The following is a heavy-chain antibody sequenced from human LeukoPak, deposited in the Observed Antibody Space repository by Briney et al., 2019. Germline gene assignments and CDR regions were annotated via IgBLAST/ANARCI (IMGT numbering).Heavy chain of an antibody. D-gene: IGHD3-22*01. V-gene: IGHV1-18*01. CDR2: ISAYNGNT. CDR1: GYTFTSYG. CDR3: ARDAFYYDSSGYLNWFDP. J-gene: IGHJ5*02. Sequence: ASVKVSCKASGYTFTSYGISWVRQAPGQGLEWMGWISAYNGNTNYAQKFQGRVTMTRDTSISTAYMELSRLRSDDTAVYYCARDAFYYDSSGYLNWFDPWGQGTLVTVSS.